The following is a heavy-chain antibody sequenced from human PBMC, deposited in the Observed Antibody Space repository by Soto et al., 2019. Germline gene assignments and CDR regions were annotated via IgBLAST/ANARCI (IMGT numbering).Heavy chain of an antibody. V-gene: IGHV3-11*01. J-gene: IGHJ5*02. CDR2: ISGSWRTI. CDR1: GIVFSDY. Sequence: QVQLVESGGGLVKPGGSLRLSCAASGIVFSDYMSWVRQAPGQGLEWLSYISGSWRTIDSAASVKARFTISRDNATNSLYLQANSVRTVYPSVSDCAMLPCPWGGIGPWGQSTQVTVSS. CDR3: AMLPCPWGGIGP. D-gene: IGHD3-16*01.